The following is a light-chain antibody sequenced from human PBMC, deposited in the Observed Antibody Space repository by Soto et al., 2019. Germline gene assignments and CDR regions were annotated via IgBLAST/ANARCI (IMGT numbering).Light chain of an antibody. CDR1: QTISSW. J-gene: IGKJ4*01. V-gene: IGKV1-5*03. Sequence: DIQMTQSPSTLSASVGDRVTITCRASQTISSWLAWYQQKPGKAPKLLVEKASSLESGVPTRYSGSGSGTEFALTISSLQPDGFATYYCQQYGVFPLTFGGGTKVEIK. CDR3: QQYGVFPLT. CDR2: KAS.